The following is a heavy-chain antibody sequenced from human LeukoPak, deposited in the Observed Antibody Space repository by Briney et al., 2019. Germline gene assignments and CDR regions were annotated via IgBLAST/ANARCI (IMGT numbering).Heavy chain of an antibody. Sequence: SVKVSCKASGGTFSSYAISWVRQAPGQGLEWMGRTIPIFGTANYAQKFQGRVTITTDESTSTAYMELSSLRSEDTAVYYCARDLFAYCGGDCYFVDPWGQGTLVTVSS. CDR2: TIPIFGTA. CDR3: ARDLFAYCGGDCYFVDP. V-gene: IGHV1-69*05. D-gene: IGHD2-21*02. J-gene: IGHJ5*02. CDR1: GGTFSSYA.